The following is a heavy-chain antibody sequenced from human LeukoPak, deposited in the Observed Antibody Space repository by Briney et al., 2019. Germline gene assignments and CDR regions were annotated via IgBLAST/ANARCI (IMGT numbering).Heavy chain of an antibody. CDR1: GYTFTSYG. CDR2: ISAYNGNT. V-gene: IGHV1-18*01. CDR3: ARGDCSGGSCYHSLFDY. J-gene: IGHJ4*02. Sequence: GASVKVSCKASGYTFTSYGISWVRQAPGQGLEWMGWISAYNGNTNYAQKLQGRVTMTTDTSTSTAYMELRSLRSDDTAVYYCARGDCSGGSCYHSLFDYWGQGTPVTVSS. D-gene: IGHD2-15*01.